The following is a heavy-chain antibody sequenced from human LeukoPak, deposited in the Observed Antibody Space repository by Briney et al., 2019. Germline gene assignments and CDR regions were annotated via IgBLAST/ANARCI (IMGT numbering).Heavy chain of an antibody. J-gene: IGHJ5*02. CDR1: GGSISSYY. D-gene: IGHD3-10*01. Sequence: SETLSLTCTVSGGSISSYYWSWIRQPPGKGLEWIGYIYYSGSTNYNPSLKSRVTISVDTSKNQFSLKLSSVTAADTAVYYCARAFDYYGSGPLGFDPWGQGTLVTVSS. V-gene: IGHV4-59*01. CDR2: IYYSGST. CDR3: ARAFDYYGSGPLGFDP.